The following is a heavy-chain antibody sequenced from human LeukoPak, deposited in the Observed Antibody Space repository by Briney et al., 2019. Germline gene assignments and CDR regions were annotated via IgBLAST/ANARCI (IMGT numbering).Heavy chain of an antibody. CDR2: IYYSGST. D-gene: IGHD6-19*01. J-gene: IGHJ1*01. CDR1: GGSISSSSYY. CDR3: AAPPTLYSSGGRYFQH. V-gene: IGHV4-39*01. Sequence: SETLSLTCTVSGGSISSSSYYWGWIRQPPGKGLEWIGSIYYSGSTYYNPSLKSRVTISVDTSKNQFSLKLSSVTAADTAVYYCAAPPTLYSSGGRYFQHWGQGTLVTVSS.